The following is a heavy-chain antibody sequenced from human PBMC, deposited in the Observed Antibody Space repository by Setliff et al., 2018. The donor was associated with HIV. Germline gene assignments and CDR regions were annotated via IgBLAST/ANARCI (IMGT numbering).Heavy chain of an antibody. J-gene: IGHJ5*01. D-gene: IGHD1-7*01. CDR2: INHSGST. CDR1: GGSFGDYY. CDR3: ARVRLELRQYWFDS. V-gene: IGHV4-34*01. Sequence: SETLSLTCAVYGGSFGDYYWSWIRQPPGKGLEWIGEINHSGSTNYNPSLKRRVTISVDTSKNQFSLKLNSVTAADTAVYYCARVRLELRQYWFDSWGQGSPVTVPQ.